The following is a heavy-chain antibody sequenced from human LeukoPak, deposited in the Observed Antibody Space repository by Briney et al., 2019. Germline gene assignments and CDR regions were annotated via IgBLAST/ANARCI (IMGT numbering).Heavy chain of an antibody. CDR3: ARVRRGTYYFDY. D-gene: IGHD5-12*01. CDR1: GHTFTGYY. J-gene: IGHJ4*02. V-gene: IGHV1-2*02. CDR2: INPNSGGT. Sequence: ASVKVSCNASGHTFTGYYMHWVRQAPGQGLEWMGWINPNSGGTNYAQKFQGRVTMTRDTSISTAYMELSRLRSDDTAVYYCARVRRGTYYFDYWGQGTLVTVSS.